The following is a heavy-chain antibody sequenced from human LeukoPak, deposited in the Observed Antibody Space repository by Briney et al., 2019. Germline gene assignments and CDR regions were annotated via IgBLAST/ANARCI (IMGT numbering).Heavy chain of an antibody. CDR2: ISSSSSYT. V-gene: IGHV3-11*06. CDR3: VRAWGGGSYSDAFDI. D-gene: IGHD1-26*01. J-gene: IGHJ3*02. CDR1: GIPFSDYY. Sequence: GGSLRLSCVVSGIPFSDYYMNWIRQAPGKGLEWISYISSSSSYTDYADSVKGRFTISRDNAKNSLYLQMSSLRVEDTAVFYCVRAWGGGSYSDAFDIWGQGTMVTVSS.